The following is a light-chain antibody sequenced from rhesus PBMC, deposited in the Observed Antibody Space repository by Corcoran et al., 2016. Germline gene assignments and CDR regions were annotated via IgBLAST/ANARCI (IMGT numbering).Light chain of an antibody. CDR1: QSLLDSEDGNTN. V-gene: IGKV2-104*02. CDR2: EVS. Sequence: DIVMTQTPLSLPVTPGEPASISCRSSQSLLDSEDGNTNLDWYLQKPGQSPQLLIYEVSNRASGVPDRFSGSGSDTDFTLKISRVEAEDVGVYFCMQALEFPLTFGGGTKVEIK. CDR3: MQALEFPLT. J-gene: IGKJ4*01.